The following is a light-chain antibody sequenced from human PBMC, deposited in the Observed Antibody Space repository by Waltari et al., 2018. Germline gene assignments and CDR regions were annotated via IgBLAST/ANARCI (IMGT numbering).Light chain of an antibody. Sequence: QSALTQPPSASGSPGQSVPISCTGTNSDVADYDQVSWYQYHPGKAPKLLIYDVTKRPSGVPDRFSGSKSGNTASLTVSGLQAEDEADYYCSSYARSSHVVFGGGTKLTVL. J-gene: IGLJ3*02. CDR2: DVT. V-gene: IGLV2-8*01. CDR3: SSYARSSHVV. CDR1: NSDVADYDQ.